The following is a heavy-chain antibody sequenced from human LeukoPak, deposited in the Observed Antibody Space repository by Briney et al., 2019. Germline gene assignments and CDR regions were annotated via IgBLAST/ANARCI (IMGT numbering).Heavy chain of an antibody. CDR1: GGSISSYY. CDR2: IYTSGST. J-gene: IGHJ5*02. Sequence: SETLSLTCTVSGGSISSYYWSWIRQPAGKGLGWIGRIYTSGSTNYNPSLKSRVTMSVDTSKNQFSLKLSSVTAADTAVYYCARNGRFGDWFDPWGQGTLVTVSS. D-gene: IGHD3-10*01. CDR3: ARNGRFGDWFDP. V-gene: IGHV4-4*07.